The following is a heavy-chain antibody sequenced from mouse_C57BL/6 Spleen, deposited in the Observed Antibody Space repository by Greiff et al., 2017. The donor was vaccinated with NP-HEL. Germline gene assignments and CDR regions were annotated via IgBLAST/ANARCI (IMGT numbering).Heavy chain of an antibody. CDR2: IHPNSGST. CDR3: EYDYDVGAY. D-gene: IGHD2-4*01. CDR1: GYTFTSYW. J-gene: IGHJ3*01. Sequence: QVQLQQPGAELVKPGASVKLSCKASGYTFTSYWMHWVKQRPGQGLEWIGMIHPNSGSTNYNEKFKSKATLTVDKPSSTAYMQLSSLTSEDSAVYYCEYDYDVGAYWGQGTLVTVSA. V-gene: IGHV1-64*01.